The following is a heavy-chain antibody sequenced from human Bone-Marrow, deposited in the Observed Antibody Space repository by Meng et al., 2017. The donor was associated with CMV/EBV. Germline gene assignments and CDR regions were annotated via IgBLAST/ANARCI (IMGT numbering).Heavy chain of an antibody. J-gene: IGHJ4*02. CDR3: ASNKHYYDSRCLTIDD. CDR1: RFTFSEYY. D-gene: IGHD3-22*01. CDR2: ISSGGSNI. Sequence: GGSRRLSCAASRFTFSEYYVSWNRQAPGKGLEWVSYISSGGSNIYYADSVKGRFTISRDNAKNSLYRQMHSLRAEDTAVYYCASNKHYYDSRCLTIDDWGQGTLVTVSS. V-gene: IGHV3-11*01.